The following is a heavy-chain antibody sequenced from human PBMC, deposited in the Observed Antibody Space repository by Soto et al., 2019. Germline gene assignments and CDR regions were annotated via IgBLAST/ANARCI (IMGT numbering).Heavy chain of an antibody. CDR3: AKTWFGELAQFDY. CDR1: GFTFSSYA. J-gene: IGHJ4*02. D-gene: IGHD3-10*01. CDR2: ISGRGDNT. V-gene: IGHV3-23*01. Sequence: GSLRLSCAASGFTFSSYAMSWVRQGPGKGLEWVSAISGRGDNTYYADSVKGRFSISRDNSKNTLYLQMNSLRAEDTAVYFCAKTWFGELAQFDYWGQGTLVTVSS.